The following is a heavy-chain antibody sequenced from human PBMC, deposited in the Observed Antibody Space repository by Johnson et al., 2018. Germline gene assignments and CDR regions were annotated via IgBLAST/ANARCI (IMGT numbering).Heavy chain of an antibody. CDR3: AKCYDYALLGAFDI. CDR1: GFTFRGSW. V-gene: IGHV3-9*01. CDR2: ISWDSGSL. J-gene: IGHJ3*02. Sequence: VQLQESGGGLVRPGESLRLSCAASGFTFRGSWMRWVRQVPGKGREWVSGISWDSGSLGDADSVTGRFTISRDNAKNSLFLQMNSLRAEDTALYYCAKCYDYALLGAFDIWGQGTMVTVSS. D-gene: IGHD3-16*01.